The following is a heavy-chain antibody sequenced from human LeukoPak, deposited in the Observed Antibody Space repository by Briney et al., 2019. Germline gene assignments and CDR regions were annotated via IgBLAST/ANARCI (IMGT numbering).Heavy chain of an antibody. D-gene: IGHD3-3*01. CDR2: IYYSGST. CDR1: GGSISSYY. V-gene: IGHV4-59*01. CDR3: ARDPALRSYYGFYI. J-gene: IGHJ3*02. Sequence: SETLSLTCTVSGGSISSYYWSWIRQPPGKGLEWIGYIYYSGSTNYNPSLKSRVTISVDTSKNQFSLKLSSVTAADTAVYYCARDPALRSYYGFYIWGQGTMVTVSS.